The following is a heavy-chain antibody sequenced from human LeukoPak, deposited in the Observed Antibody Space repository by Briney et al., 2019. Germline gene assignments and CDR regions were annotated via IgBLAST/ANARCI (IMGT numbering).Heavy chain of an antibody. CDR3: ARGGGYDWISFVN. V-gene: IGHV3-72*01. CDR2: SRNKGQSYTT. J-gene: IGHJ4*02. CDR1: GFTFSDHY. D-gene: IGHD5-12*01. Sequence: GGSLRLSCAASGFTFSDHYMDWVRQAPGKGLERVARSRNKGQSYTTVYAASVKARFTISRDVSKNLLYLQMNSLKPEDTATYYCARGGGYDWISFVNWGQGTLVTVSS.